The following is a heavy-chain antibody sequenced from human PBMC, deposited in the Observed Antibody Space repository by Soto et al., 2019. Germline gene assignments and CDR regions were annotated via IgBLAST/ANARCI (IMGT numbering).Heavy chain of an antibody. CDR1: GFTFISYA. D-gene: IGHD6-6*01. CDR2: ISGTGGST. CDR3: AKDRSIFNSDGGGFDN. J-gene: IGHJ4*02. Sequence: AQLLESGGGLVQPGGSLRLSCAASGFTFISYAMSWVRQAPGKGLEWVSGISGTGGSTYYADSVKGRFTISRDNSKNTLYLQMSSLRAGDTALYYCAKDRSIFNSDGGGFDNWGQGTLVTVSS. V-gene: IGHV3-23*01.